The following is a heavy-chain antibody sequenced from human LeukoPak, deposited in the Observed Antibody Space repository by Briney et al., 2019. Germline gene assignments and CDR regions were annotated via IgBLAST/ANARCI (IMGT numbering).Heavy chain of an antibody. CDR1: GYTFTTYP. Sequence: ASVKVSCKASGYTFTTYPMNWVRQAPGQGLEWMGWINTNTGNPTYAQGFTGRFVFSLDTSVSTAYLQISSLKADDTAVYYCARAKYCSGGSCYRSGWNYFDYWGQGTLVTVSS. J-gene: IGHJ4*02. D-gene: IGHD2-15*01. CDR3: ARAKYCSGGSCYRSGWNYFDY. CDR2: INTNTGNP. V-gene: IGHV7-4-1*02.